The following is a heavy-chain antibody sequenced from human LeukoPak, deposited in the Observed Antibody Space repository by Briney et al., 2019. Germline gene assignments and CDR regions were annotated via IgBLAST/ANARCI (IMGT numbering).Heavy chain of an antibody. CDR3: AKDYDILTGYYPIFDY. CDR2: IRYDGSNK. Sequence: GGSLRLSCAASGFTFSSYAMSWVRQAPGKGLEWVAFIRYDGSNKYYADSVKGRFTISRDNSKNTLYLQMNSLRAEDTAVYYCAKDYDILTGYYPIFDYWGQGTLVTVSS. CDR1: GFTFSSYA. J-gene: IGHJ4*02. V-gene: IGHV3-30*02. D-gene: IGHD3-9*01.